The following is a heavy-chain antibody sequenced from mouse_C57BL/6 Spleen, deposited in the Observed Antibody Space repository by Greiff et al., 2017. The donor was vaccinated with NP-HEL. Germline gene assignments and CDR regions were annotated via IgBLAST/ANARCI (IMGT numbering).Heavy chain of an antibody. Sequence: EVQLVESEGGLVQPGSSMKLSCTASGFTFSDYYMAWVRQVPEKGLEWVANINYDGSSTYYLDSLKSRFIISRDNAKNILYLQMSSLKSEDTATYYCARGGLRRYYAMDYWGQGTSVTVSS. V-gene: IGHV5-16*01. J-gene: IGHJ4*01. CDR3: ARGGLRRYYAMDY. D-gene: IGHD2-4*01. CDR2: INYDGSST. CDR1: GFTFSDYY.